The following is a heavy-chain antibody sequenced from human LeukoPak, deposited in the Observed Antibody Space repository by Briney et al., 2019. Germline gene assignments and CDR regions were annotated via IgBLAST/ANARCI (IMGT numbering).Heavy chain of an antibody. V-gene: IGHV3-21*01. CDR3: ARGAGNPYDFWSGYHAVFYYFGY. CDR2: ISSSSSYI. J-gene: IGHJ4*02. Sequence: GGSLRLSCAASGFTFSIYSMNWVRQAPGKGLEWVSSISSSSSYIYYADSVKGRFTISRDNAKNSLYLQMNSLRAEDTAVYYCARGAGNPYDFWSGYHAVFYYFGYWGQGALVTVSS. CDR1: GFTFSIYS. D-gene: IGHD3-3*01.